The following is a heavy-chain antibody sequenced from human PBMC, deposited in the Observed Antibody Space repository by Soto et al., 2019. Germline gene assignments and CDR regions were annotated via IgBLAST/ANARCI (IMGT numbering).Heavy chain of an antibody. V-gene: IGHV4-39*01. Sequence: PSETLSLTCTVSGGSISSSSYYWGWIRQPPGKGLEWIGSIYYSGSTYYNPSLKSRVTISVDTSKNQFSLKLSSVTAADTAVYYCARHLGIAAAGDFDYWGQGTLVTVSS. J-gene: IGHJ4*02. D-gene: IGHD6-13*01. CDR1: GGSISSSSYY. CDR3: ARHLGIAAAGDFDY. CDR2: IYYSGST.